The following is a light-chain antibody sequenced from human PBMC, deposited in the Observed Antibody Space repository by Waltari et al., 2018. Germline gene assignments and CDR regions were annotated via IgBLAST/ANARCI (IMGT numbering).Light chain of an antibody. CDR1: QSLLHNDGETF. CDR2: EVS. Sequence: DIVMTQTPLSLSVTPGQPASISCKSSQSLLHNDGETFLYWYLQKPGQPPQLLIYEVSSRFSGVPDMFSGSGSEPDFTLKISRVEPEDVWVYYCMQSLHLPLSFGGGTKVDI. CDR3: MQSLHLPLS. J-gene: IGKJ4*01. V-gene: IGKV2D-29*01.